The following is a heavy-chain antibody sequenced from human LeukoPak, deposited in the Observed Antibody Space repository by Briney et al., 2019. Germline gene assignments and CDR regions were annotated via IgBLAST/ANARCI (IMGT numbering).Heavy chain of an antibody. CDR2: IIPIFGTA. D-gene: IGHD4-11*01. Sequence: SVKVSCKASGGAFSSYAISWVRQAPGQGLEWMGGIIPIFGTANYAQKFQGRVTITADESMSTAYMELSSLRSEDPAVYYCASAPRYNDYSNPFDYWGQGTLVTVSS. V-gene: IGHV1-69*13. CDR1: GGAFSSYA. CDR3: ASAPRYNDYSNPFDY. J-gene: IGHJ4*02.